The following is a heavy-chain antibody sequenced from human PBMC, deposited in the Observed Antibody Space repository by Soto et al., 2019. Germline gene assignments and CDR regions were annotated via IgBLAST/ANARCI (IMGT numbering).Heavy chain of an antibody. J-gene: IGHJ5*02. CDR3: AKASEWFFENWFDP. CDR1: GFSFTDFA. D-gene: IGHD3-3*01. V-gene: IGHV3-23*01. CDR2: ISGTGGRT. Sequence: GGSLRLSCAASGFSFTDFAMSWVRQPPGKGLEWVPSISGTGGRTHYADSVKGRFSISRDNSRNTLSLQMKSLRAEDTALYYCAKASEWFFENWFDPWGPGTLVTVSS.